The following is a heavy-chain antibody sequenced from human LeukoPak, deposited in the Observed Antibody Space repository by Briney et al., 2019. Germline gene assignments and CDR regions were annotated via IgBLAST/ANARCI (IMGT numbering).Heavy chain of an antibody. J-gene: IGHJ4*02. CDR1: GFTFSSYE. Sequence: GGSLRLSCAASGFTFSSYEMLWVRQAPGKGLEWVSYIGTSGSSIYYADSVKGRFTISRDNAKNSLYLQMNSLRDEDTPVYYCARDEKLRTGGWYFDDWGQGTLVTVSS. CDR2: IGTSGSSI. CDR3: ARDEKLRTGGWYFDD. V-gene: IGHV3-48*03. D-gene: IGHD7-27*01.